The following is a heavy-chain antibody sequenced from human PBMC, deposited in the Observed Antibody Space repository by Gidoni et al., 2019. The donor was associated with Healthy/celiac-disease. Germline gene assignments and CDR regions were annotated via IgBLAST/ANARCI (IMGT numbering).Heavy chain of an antibody. Sequence: EVQLLESGGGLVQPGGSLILSCAASGFTFSSYAMSWVRQAPGKGLGWVSAISGSGGSTYYADSVKGRFTISRDNSKNTLYLQMNSLRAEDTAVYYCARRHDPGNPFGYSNFDYWGQGTLVTVSS. CDR3: ARRHDPGNPFGYSNFDY. V-gene: IGHV3-23*01. J-gene: IGHJ4*02. CDR2: ISGSGGST. CDR1: GFTFSSYA. D-gene: IGHD3-16*01.